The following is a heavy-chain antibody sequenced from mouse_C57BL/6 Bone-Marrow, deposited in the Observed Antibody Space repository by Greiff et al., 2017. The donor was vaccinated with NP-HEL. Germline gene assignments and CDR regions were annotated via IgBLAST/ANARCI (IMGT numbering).Heavy chain of an antibody. J-gene: IGHJ1*03. V-gene: IGHV14-3*01. Sequence: VQLQQSVAELVRPGASVKLSCTASGFNIKNTYMHWVKQRPEQGLEWIGRIDPANGNTKYAPKFPGKATITADTSSNTAYLQLSSLTSEDTAIYYCARGVYYGSSYNWYFDVWGTGTTVTVSS. CDR2: IDPANGNT. D-gene: IGHD1-1*01. CDR1: GFNIKNTY. CDR3: ARGVYYGSSYNWYFDV.